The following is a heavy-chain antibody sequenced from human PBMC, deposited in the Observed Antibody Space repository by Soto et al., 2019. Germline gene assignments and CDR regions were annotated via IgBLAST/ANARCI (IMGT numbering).Heavy chain of an antibody. V-gene: IGHV4-59*08. CDR2: NYYRGTT. CDR3: ARQLIT. Sequence: QVELQAAGPGLVKPSETLCPTCTVFGVSFSNFYWTLIRKPPGKGLEWIGYNYYRGTTNYHPSLKSRVTISVDASKNQFSLKLSSVIAADTAVYYCARQLITWGQGTLVTVSS. J-gene: IGHJ4*02. CDR1: GVSFSNFY.